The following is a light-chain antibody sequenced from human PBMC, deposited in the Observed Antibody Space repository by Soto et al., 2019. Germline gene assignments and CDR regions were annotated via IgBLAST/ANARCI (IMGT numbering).Light chain of an antibody. CDR1: QSVSSSY. CDR3: QQYGSSTWT. Sequence: VLTQSPGTLSLSPGERATLSCRARQSVSSSYLAWYQQKPGQAPRLLIYGASSRATGIPDRFSGSGSGTDFTLTISRLEPEDFAVYYCQQYGSSTWTFGQGTKVDSK. V-gene: IGKV3-20*01. J-gene: IGKJ1*01. CDR2: GAS.